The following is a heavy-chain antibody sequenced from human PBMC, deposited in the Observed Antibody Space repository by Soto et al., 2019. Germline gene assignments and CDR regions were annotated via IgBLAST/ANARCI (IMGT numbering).Heavy chain of an antibody. J-gene: IGHJ4*02. V-gene: IGHV4-30-4*01. CDR3: ATMGTPATGLYFFDY. CDR1: GGSISSGNYY. D-gene: IGHD2-15*01. Sequence: QVPLQESGPGLVKPSQTLSLTCTVSGGSISSGNYYWSWIRQPPGKGLEWIGFISYSGSTYYSTSLKSRVTISVDTSKSQFSLNLSFVTAADTAVYYCATMGTPATGLYFFDYWGQGSLVTVSS. CDR2: ISYSGST.